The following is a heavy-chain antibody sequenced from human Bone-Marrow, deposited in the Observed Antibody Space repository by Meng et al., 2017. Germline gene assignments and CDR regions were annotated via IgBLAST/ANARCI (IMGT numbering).Heavy chain of an antibody. V-gene: IGHV4-34*01. CDR1: GGSFSGYY. Sequence: QVRLPQLGAGLLKPSETLSLTCAVYGGSFSGYYWSWIRQPPGKGLEWIGEINHSGSTNYNPSLKSRVTISVDTSKNQFSLKLSSVTAADTAVYYCARGTRPLLFQHWGQGTLVTVSS. CDR3: ARGTRPLLFQH. CDR2: INHSGST. J-gene: IGHJ1*01. D-gene: IGHD1-1*01.